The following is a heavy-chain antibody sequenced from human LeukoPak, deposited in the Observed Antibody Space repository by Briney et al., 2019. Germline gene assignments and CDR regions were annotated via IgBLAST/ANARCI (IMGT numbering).Heavy chain of an antibody. Sequence: GGSLRLSCAVSGCTFSGSWMSWVRQTPGKRLEWAAHIKPDGSAKFSDDSVKGRFTISRDNTQNSLFLQMNSLRAEDTAMYYCARHRIAVAVFDYWGQGTVVTVSS. J-gene: IGHJ4*02. CDR3: ARHRIAVAVFDY. D-gene: IGHD6-19*01. CDR1: GCTFSGSW. V-gene: IGHV3-7*01. CDR2: IKPDGSAK.